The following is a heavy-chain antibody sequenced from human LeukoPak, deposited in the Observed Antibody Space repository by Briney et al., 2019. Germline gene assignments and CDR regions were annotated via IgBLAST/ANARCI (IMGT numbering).Heavy chain of an antibody. CDR3: ARGVGSSSRVRCSYMDV. CDR2: IYTSWST. V-gene: IGHV4-61*02. CDR1: GGSISSGSYY. J-gene: IGHJ6*03. Sequence: SETLSLTCTVSGGSISSGSYYWSWIRQPAGKGLEWIGRIYTSWSTNYNPSLKSRVSISIDTSKNQFSLKLSSVTAADTAVYYCARGVGSSSRVRCSYMDVWGKGTTVTVSS. D-gene: IGHD2-2*01.